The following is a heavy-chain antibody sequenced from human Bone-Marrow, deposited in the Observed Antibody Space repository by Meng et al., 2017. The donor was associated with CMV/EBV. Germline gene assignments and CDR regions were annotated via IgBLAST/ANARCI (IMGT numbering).Heavy chain of an antibody. D-gene: IGHD4-11*01. CDR2: ISWNSGSI. CDR3: AKGRGYSNYEPDY. CDR1: GFTFSSYS. J-gene: IGHJ4*02. Sequence: SLKISCAASGFTFSSYSMNWVRQAPGKGLEWVSGISWNSGSIGYADSVKGRFTISRDNAKNSLYLQMNSLRAEDTALYYCAKGRGYSNYEPDYWGQGTLVTVSS. V-gene: IGHV3-9*01.